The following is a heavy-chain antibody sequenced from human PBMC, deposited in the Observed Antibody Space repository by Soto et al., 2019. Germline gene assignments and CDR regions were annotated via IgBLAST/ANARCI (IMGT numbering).Heavy chain of an antibody. CDR2: IIPIFGTA. V-gene: IGHV1-69*13. CDR3: ARDYGDLWYFDL. CDR1: GGTFSSYA. D-gene: IGHD4-17*01. J-gene: IGHJ2*01. Sequence: SVKVSCKASGGTFSSYAISWVRQAPGQGLEWMGGIIPIFGTANYAQKFQGRVTITADESTSTAYMELSSLRSEDTAVYYCARDYGDLWYFDLWGRGTLVTVSS.